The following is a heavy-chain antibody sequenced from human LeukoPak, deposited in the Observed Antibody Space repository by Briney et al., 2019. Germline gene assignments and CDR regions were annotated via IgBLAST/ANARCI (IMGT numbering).Heavy chain of an antibody. J-gene: IGHJ3*02. CDR1: GYSFTGHW. CDR3: ARYGKSGTYSHGFDI. Sequence: GESLKISCEAFGYSFTGHWIGWVRQMPGRGLEFMGTIYPGDSDIRYSPSFEGRVTISVDKSMNTAYLQWSGLKASDTAMYYCARYGKSGTYSHGFDIWGQGTMVIVSS. CDR2: IYPGDSDI. V-gene: IGHV5-51*01. D-gene: IGHD3-10*01.